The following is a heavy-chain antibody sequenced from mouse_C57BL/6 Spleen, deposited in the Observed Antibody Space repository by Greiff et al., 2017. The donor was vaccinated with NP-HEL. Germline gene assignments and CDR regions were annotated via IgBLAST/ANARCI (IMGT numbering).Heavy chain of an antibody. V-gene: IGHV1-55*01. CDR3: ARPTVVAEDWYFDV. CDR2: IYPGSGST. CDR1: GYTFTSYW. J-gene: IGHJ1*03. D-gene: IGHD1-1*01. Sequence: QVQLQQPGAELVKPGASVKMSCKASGYTFTSYWITWVKQRPGQGLEWIGDIYPGSGSTNYIEKFKSKATLTVDTSSSTAYMQLSSLTSEDSAVYYCARPTVVAEDWYFDVWGTGTTVTVSS.